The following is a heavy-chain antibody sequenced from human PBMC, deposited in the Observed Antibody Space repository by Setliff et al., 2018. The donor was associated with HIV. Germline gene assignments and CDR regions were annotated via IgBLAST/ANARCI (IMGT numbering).Heavy chain of an antibody. CDR3: VGSTIAAAVYYYYYYMDV. D-gene: IGHD6-13*01. Sequence: SDTLSLTCTVSGGYISSSSYYWGWIRQPPGKGLEWIGSIYYSGSTYANPSLKRRVTISVDTSKNQFSLNRSSVTAADTAVYYCVGSTIAAAVYYYYYYMDVWGKGTTVTVSS. V-gene: IGHV4-39*01. CDR1: GGYISSSSYY. J-gene: IGHJ6*03. CDR2: IYYSGST.